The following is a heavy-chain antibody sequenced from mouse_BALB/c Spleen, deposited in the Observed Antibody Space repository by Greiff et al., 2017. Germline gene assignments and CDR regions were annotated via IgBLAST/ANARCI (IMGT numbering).Heavy chain of an antibody. CDR1: GYSFTSYW. J-gene: IGHJ1*01. CDR2: IYPGNSDT. D-gene: IGHD1-1*01. V-gene: IGHV1-5*01. Sequence: VQLKQSGTVLARPGASVKMSCKASGYSFTSYWMHWVKQRPGQGLEWIGAIYPGNSDTSYNQKFKGKAKLTAVTSASTAYMELSSLTNEDSAVYYCTRPTTVVDWYFDVWGAGTTVTVSS. CDR3: TRPTTVVDWYFDV.